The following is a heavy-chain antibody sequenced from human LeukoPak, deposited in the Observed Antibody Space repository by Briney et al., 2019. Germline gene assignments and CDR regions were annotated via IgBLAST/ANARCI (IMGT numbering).Heavy chain of an antibody. J-gene: IGHJ4*02. Sequence: ASVKVSCKASGYTFTGYYMHWVRQAPGQGLEWMGWINPNSGGTNYAQKFQGRVTMTRDTSISTAYMELSRLRSDDTAVYYCARDAALELLGSFDYWGQGTLVTVSS. CDR2: INPNSGGT. CDR3: ARDAALELLGSFDY. CDR1: GYTFTGYY. V-gene: IGHV1-2*02. D-gene: IGHD1-26*01.